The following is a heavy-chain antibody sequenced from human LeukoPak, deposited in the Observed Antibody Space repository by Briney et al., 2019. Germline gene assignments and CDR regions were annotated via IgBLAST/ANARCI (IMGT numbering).Heavy chain of an antibody. CDR3: TRLIGSGRYFDY. Sequence: GESPKISCKGSTYSFSDYWIGWVRQMPGKGLEWVAIIYPGDSDTRYSPSFQGQVTISAEKSISTVYLQWSSLQASDTAMYYCTRLIGSGRYFDYWGQGTLVTVSS. D-gene: IGHD3-10*01. CDR1: TYSFSDYW. CDR2: IYPGDSDT. V-gene: IGHV5-51*01. J-gene: IGHJ4*02.